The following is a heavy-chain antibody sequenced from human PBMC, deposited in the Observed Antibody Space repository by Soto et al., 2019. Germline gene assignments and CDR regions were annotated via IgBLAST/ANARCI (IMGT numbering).Heavy chain of an antibody. Sequence: QVQLQESGPGLVKPSQTLSLTCTVSGGSISSGGYYWTWIRQHPGKGLEWIWYIYYSGNTKYNSSLKSRLTISVDTSKNQFSLELNSVTAADTAVYYCTGVSQRRSSGLDAFDIWGQGTMVTVSS. D-gene: IGHD3-22*01. CDR2: IYYSGNT. CDR1: GGSISSGGYY. CDR3: TGVSQRRSSGLDAFDI. V-gene: IGHV4-31*03. J-gene: IGHJ3*02.